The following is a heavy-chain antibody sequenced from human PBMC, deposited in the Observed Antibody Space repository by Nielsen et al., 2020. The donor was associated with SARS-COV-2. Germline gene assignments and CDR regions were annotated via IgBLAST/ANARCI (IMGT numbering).Heavy chain of an antibody. CDR3: AKDFGSGPRGYYYYGMDV. J-gene: IGHJ6*02. D-gene: IGHD6-19*01. CDR1: GFTFSNCW. CDR2: IEQDGSKR. Sequence: GGSLRLSCAASGFTFSNCWMSWVRQAPGKGLEWVATIEQDGSKRYYVDSLKGRFTISRDNTKSSLYLQMNSLRAEDTAVYYCAKDFGSGPRGYYYYGMDVWGQGTTVTVSS. V-gene: IGHV3-7*01.